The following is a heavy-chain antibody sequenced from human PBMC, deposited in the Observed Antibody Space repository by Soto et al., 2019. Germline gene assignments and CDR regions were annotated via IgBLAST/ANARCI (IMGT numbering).Heavy chain of an antibody. D-gene: IGHD2-15*01. Sequence: SETLSLTCTVSGGSISSSSYYWGWIRQPPWKGLEWIGSIYYSGSTYYNPSLKSRVTISVDTSKNQFSLKLSSVTAADTAVYYCARQGSHCSGGSCYSGWFDPWGQGTLVTVSS. CDR2: IYYSGST. CDR3: ARQGSHCSGGSCYSGWFDP. J-gene: IGHJ5*02. CDR1: GGSISSSSYY. V-gene: IGHV4-39*01.